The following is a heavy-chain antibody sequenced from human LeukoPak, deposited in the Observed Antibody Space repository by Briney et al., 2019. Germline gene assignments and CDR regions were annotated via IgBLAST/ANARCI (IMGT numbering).Heavy chain of an antibody. CDR3: ARHEVTMVRGVILYYYMDV. Sequence: SETLSLTCTVSGGSISSSSYYWGWIRQPPGKGLEWIGSIYYSGSTYYNPSLKSRVTISVDTSKNQFSLKLSSVTAADTAVYYCARHEVTMVRGVILYYYMDVWGKGTTVTVSS. V-gene: IGHV4-39*01. CDR2: IYYSGST. CDR1: GGSISSSSYY. J-gene: IGHJ6*03. D-gene: IGHD3-10*01.